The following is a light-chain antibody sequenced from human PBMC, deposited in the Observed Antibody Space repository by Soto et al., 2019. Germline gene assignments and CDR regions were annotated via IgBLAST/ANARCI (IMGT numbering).Light chain of an antibody. CDR2: DVN. CDR3: CAYAGSYTFV. J-gene: IGLJ1*01. Sequence: QSALTQPRSVSGSPGQSVTISCTGTSSDVGSYNYVSWYQQHPGKAPKLMIYDVNKRPSGVPDRFSGSKSGNTASLTISGLQAEDEAEYYCCAYAGSYTFVFGTGTKLTVL. CDR1: SSDVGSYNY. V-gene: IGLV2-11*01.